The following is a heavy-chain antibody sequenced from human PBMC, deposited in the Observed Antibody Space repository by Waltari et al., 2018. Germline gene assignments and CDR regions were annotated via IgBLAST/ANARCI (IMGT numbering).Heavy chain of an antibody. CDR1: GGSISSSSSY. CDR2: IYYSGST. V-gene: IGHV4-39*07. CDR3: ARGWSGYLTSSYYFDY. J-gene: IGHJ4*02. Sequence: QLQLQESGPGLVKPSETLSLTCTVSGGSISSSSSYWGWIRQPPGKGLEWIGSIYYSGSTYYNPSLKSRVTISVDTSKNQFSLKLSSVTAADTAVYYCARGWSGYLTSSYYFDYWGQGTLVTVSS. D-gene: IGHD3-3*01.